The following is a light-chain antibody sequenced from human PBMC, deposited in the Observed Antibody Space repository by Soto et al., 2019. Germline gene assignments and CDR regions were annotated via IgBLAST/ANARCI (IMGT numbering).Light chain of an antibody. CDR3: CSYTGGTTFV. Sequence: QSVLTQAASVSGSPGQSITISCTGTSTDVGGYNLVSWYQQSPGKAPKLMIYEGSKRPSGVSNRFSGSKSGNTASLTISGLQAGDEADYYCCSYTGGTTFVFGTGTKVTVL. CDR2: EGS. CDR1: STDVGGYNL. V-gene: IGLV2-23*01. J-gene: IGLJ1*01.